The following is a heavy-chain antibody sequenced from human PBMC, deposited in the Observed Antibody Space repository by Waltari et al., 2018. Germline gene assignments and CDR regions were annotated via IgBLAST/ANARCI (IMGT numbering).Heavy chain of an antibody. Sequence: QIQIMQSGAEVKKPGASVKVYCQASGYTFTAYYFHWARQAPGQGLEWMGWINSNTGGADCAQSFQGRVTVTRDTSISTVYMELSGLTSDDTAVYYCAREALGGTKAFDMWGQGTMVTVSS. CDR1: GYTFTAYY. CDR2: INSNTGGA. CDR3: AREALGGTKAFDM. D-gene: IGHD1-7*01. J-gene: IGHJ3*02. V-gene: IGHV1-2*02.